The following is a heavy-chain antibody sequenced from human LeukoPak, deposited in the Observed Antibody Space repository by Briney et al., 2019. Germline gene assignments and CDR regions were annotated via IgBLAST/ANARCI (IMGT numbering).Heavy chain of an antibody. CDR1: GGTFSSYA. Sequence: SVKVSCKASGGTFSSYAISWVRQAPGQGREWMGGIIPIFGTANYAQKFQGRVTITTDESTSTAYMELSSLRSEDTAVYYCARGVDYSSSCFDYWGQGTLVTVYS. CDR2: IIPIFGTA. J-gene: IGHJ4*02. CDR3: ARGVDYSSSCFDY. V-gene: IGHV1-69*05. D-gene: IGHD6-6*01.